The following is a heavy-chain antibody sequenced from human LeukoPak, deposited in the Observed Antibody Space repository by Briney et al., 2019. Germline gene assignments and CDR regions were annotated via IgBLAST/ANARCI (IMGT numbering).Heavy chain of an antibody. J-gene: IGHJ5*02. CDR1: GFTFDDYT. CDR2: ISWDGGST. Sequence: PGGSLRLSCAASGFTFDDYTMHWVRQAPGKGLEWVSLISWDGGSTYYADSVKGRFTISRDNAKNSLYLQMNSLRAEDTALYYCAKDMGAVAGHIGWFDPWGQGTLVTVSS. CDR3: AKDMGAVAGHIGWFDP. V-gene: IGHV3-43*01. D-gene: IGHD6-19*01.